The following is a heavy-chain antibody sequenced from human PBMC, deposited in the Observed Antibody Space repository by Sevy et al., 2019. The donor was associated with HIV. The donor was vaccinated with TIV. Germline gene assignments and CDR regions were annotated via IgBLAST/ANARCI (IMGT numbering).Heavy chain of an antibody. J-gene: IGHJ6*03. Sequence: GGSLRLSCAASGFTFSSYAMHWVRQAPGKGLEWVAVISYDGSNKYYADSVKGRFTISRDNSKNTLYLQMNSLRAEETAVYYCAREGRGIAAAGKYYYYYMDVWGKGTTVTVSS. D-gene: IGHD6-13*01. CDR2: ISYDGSNK. V-gene: IGHV3-30-3*01. CDR3: AREGRGIAAAGKYYYYYMDV. CDR1: GFTFSSYA.